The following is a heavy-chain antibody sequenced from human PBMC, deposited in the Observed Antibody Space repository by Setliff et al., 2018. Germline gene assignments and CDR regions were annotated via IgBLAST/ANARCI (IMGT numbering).Heavy chain of an antibody. D-gene: IGHD3-10*01. Sequence: ASVKVSCKASGYTFTAYDIVWVRQATGQGLERMGWINPRTGVTNYARKFQGRVTMTRDTSITTVYMDLSRLKSDDTAVYYCARGTDYHGSGSYWAKDVWGKGTTVTVSS. CDR3: ARGTDYHGSGSYWAKDV. CDR1: GYTFTAYD. J-gene: IGHJ6*04. CDR2: INPRTGVT. V-gene: IGHV1-2*02.